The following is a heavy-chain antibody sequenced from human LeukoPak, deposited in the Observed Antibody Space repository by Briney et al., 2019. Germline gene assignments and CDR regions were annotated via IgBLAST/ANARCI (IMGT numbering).Heavy chain of an antibody. J-gene: IGHJ4*02. CDR2: IQSNGRNK. D-gene: IGHD2-2*01. Sequence: GGSLRLSCAASGFILSSDDMHWVRQAPGKGLEWVAGIQSNGRNKYYVDSVKGRFAISRDNSKSTLYLQVNSLRVEDTALYYCARESEGGTGTSCPDYWGQGTLVTVSS. CDR1: GFILSSDD. CDR3: ARESEGGTGTSCPDY. V-gene: IGHV3-33*05.